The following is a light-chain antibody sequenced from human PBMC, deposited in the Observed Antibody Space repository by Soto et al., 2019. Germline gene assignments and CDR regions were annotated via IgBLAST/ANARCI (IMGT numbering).Light chain of an antibody. J-gene: IGLJ2*01. CDR3: QCYDTSLRVV. CDR1: RSNIGADYD. CDR2: DDN. V-gene: IGLV1-40*01. Sequence: QSVLTQPPSVSGAPGQSVTISCTGRRSNIGADYDVHWYQQLPGTAPKLLIYDDNNRPSGVPDRFSGSKSGTSASLAITGLQAEDEADYYCQCYDTSLRVVFGGGTKLTVL.